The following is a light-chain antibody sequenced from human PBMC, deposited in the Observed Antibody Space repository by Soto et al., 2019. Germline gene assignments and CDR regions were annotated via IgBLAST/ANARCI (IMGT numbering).Light chain of an antibody. CDR2: LEGSGSY. V-gene: IGLV4-60*02. CDR3: DTWDANTQV. CDR1: RRHSSYI. J-gene: IGLJ3*02. Sequence: QSVLTQSSSASASLGSSVKLTCTLSRRHSSYIIAWHQQQPGKAPRYLMKLEGSGSYNKGSGVPDRYSGSSSGADRYLTISNLQFEDEADYYCDTWDANTQVFGGGTKLTVL.